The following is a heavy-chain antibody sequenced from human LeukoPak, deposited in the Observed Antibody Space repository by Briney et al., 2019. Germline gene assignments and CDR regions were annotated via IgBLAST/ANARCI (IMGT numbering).Heavy chain of an antibody. D-gene: IGHD6-19*01. Sequence: ASVKVSCKVSGGSFSSYAISWVRQAPGQGLEWMGGIIPIFGTANYAQKFQGRVTITADKSTSTADMELSSLRSEDTAVYYCAREGSSETPPYFDYWGQGTLVTVSS. CDR3: AREGSSETPPYFDY. CDR2: IIPIFGTA. J-gene: IGHJ4*02. V-gene: IGHV1-69*06. CDR1: GGSFSSYA.